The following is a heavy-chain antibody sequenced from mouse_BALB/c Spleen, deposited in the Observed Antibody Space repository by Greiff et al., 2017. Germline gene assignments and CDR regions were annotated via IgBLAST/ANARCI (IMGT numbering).Heavy chain of an antibody. J-gene: IGHJ2*01. CDR2: IRNKANGYTT. CDR1: GFTFTDYY. CDR3: ARDLNWDN. D-gene: IGHD4-1*02. V-gene: IGHV7-3*02. Sequence: EVQLQQSGGGLVQPGGSLRLSCATSGFTFTDYYMSWVRQPPGKALEWLGFIRNKANGYTTEYSASVKGRFTISRDNSQSILYLQMNTLRAEDSATYYCARDLNWDNWGQGTTLTVSS.